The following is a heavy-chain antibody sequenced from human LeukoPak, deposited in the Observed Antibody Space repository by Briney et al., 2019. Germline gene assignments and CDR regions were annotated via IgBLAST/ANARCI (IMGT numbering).Heavy chain of an antibody. Sequence: ASVKVSCKASGGTFSGYAISWVRQAPGQGLEWMGRIIPILGITNYAQKFQGRVTITADKSTSTAYMELSSLRSEDTAVYYCARGGWLQSKYYFDYWGQGTLVTVSS. CDR3: ARGGWLQSKYYFDY. V-gene: IGHV1-69*04. J-gene: IGHJ4*02. D-gene: IGHD5-12*01. CDR2: IIPILGIT. CDR1: GGTFSGYA.